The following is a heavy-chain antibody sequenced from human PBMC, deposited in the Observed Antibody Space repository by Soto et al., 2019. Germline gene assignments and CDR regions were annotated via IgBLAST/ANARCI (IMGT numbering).Heavy chain of an antibody. CDR3: ARRRYFDGRLDY. D-gene: IGHD3-9*01. V-gene: IGHV4-39*01. CDR2: IYYSGST. Sequence: QLQLQESGPGLVKPSETLSLTCTVSGGSISSSSYYWGWIRQPPGKGLEWIGSIYYSGSTYYNPSLKSRVNISVDTSKNQFSLKLSSVTAADTAVYYCARRRYFDGRLDYWGQGTLVTVSS. CDR1: GGSISSSSYY. J-gene: IGHJ4*02.